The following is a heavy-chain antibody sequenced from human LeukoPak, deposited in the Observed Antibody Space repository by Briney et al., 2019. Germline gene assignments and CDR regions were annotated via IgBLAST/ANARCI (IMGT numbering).Heavy chain of an antibody. CDR2: IRNDGSIK. Sequence: GGSLRLSCAASAFTSSSYGMHWVRQAPGKGLDWVAFIRNDGSIKYYADSAKGRFTISRDNSKNTLYLQMNSLRAEDTAVYYCAKDTVKVTTIRRVPHYMDVWGKGTTVTISS. V-gene: IGHV3-30*02. D-gene: IGHD5-12*01. CDR1: AFTSSSYG. CDR3: AKDTVKVTTIRRVPHYMDV. J-gene: IGHJ6*03.